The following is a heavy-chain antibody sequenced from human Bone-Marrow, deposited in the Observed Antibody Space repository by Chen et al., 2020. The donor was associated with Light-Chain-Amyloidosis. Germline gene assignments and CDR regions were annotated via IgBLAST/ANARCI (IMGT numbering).Heavy chain of an antibody. D-gene: IGHD6-19*01. V-gene: IGHV1-2*02. Sequence: KASGYXXXEYYMHWIRQAPGQGLEWMGWIDPNSGGTKYEEKFQGRVTMTRXTSIXTXYXXXXXXXXXDTXXXYCARGPSSGCFDYWGQGTLVSVSS. CDR3: ARGPSSGCFDY. CDR1: GYXXXEYY. CDR2: IDPNSGGT. J-gene: IGHJ4*02.